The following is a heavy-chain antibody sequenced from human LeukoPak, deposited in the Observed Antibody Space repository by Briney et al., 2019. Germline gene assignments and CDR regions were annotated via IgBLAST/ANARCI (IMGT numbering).Heavy chain of an antibody. CDR3: ARDSIWFGEPGIDY. CDR2: MNPNSGNT. Sequence: ASVKVSCKDSGYTFTSYDINWVRQATGQGLEWMGWMNPNSGNTGCAQKFQGRVTMTRNTSISTAYMELSSLRSEDTAVYYCARDSIWFGEPGIDYWGQGTLVTVSS. CDR1: GYTFTSYD. V-gene: IGHV1-8*01. D-gene: IGHD3-10*01. J-gene: IGHJ4*02.